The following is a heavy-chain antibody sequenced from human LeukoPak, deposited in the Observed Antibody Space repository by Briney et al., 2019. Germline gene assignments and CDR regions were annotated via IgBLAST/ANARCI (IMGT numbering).Heavy chain of an antibody. CDR2: ISAYNGNT. CDR3: ARDRTSEELDY. Sequence: GASVTVSCKASGYTFTIYGISWVRQAPGQGLEWMGWISAYNGNTDYAQKLQGRVTMTTDTSTSTAYMELRSLRSDDTAVYYCARDRTSEELDYWGQGTLVTVSS. CDR1: GYTFTIYG. J-gene: IGHJ4*02. V-gene: IGHV1-18*04. D-gene: IGHD3-10*01.